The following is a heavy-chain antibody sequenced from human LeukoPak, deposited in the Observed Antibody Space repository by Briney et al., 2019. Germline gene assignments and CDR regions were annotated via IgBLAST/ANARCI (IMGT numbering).Heavy chain of an antibody. Sequence: GGSLRLSCAASGFIFNNYGMHWVRQAPGKGLEWVAVISYDGSNKNYADSVKGRFTISRDSSKNTVYLQMNSLRAEDTAVYYCAKDQGDYYYYGMDVWGKGTTVTVSS. CDR2: ISYDGSNK. CDR3: AKDQGDYYYYGMDV. J-gene: IGHJ6*04. CDR1: GFIFNNYG. V-gene: IGHV3-30*18.